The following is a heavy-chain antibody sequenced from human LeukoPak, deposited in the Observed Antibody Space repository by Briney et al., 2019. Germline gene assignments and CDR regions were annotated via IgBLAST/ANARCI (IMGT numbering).Heavy chain of an antibody. D-gene: IGHD3-3*01. Sequence: KPSDTLSLTCAVSGYSISSSNWWGWIRQPPGKGLEWIAYIYYSGSTYYNPSLKSRVTMSVDTSKNQFSLKLSSVTAVDTAVYYCAKSVAWSYYYYMDVWGKGTTVTVSS. CDR3: AKSVAWSYYYYMDV. CDR2: IYYSGST. CDR1: GYSISSSNW. J-gene: IGHJ6*03. V-gene: IGHV4-28*01.